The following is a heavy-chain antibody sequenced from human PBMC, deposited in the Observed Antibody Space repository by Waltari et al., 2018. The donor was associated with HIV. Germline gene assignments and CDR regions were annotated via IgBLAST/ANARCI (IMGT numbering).Heavy chain of an antibody. V-gene: IGHV3-7*01. Sequence: EVQLVESGGGLVQPGGSLRLSCAASGFPSSSYWMSWVRQAPGKGLEWVANIKQDGSEKYYVDSVKGRFTISRDNAKNSLYLQMNSLRAEDTAVYYCASAGARGGGYWGQGTLVTVSS. D-gene: IGHD3-10*01. CDR3: ASAGARGGGY. J-gene: IGHJ4*02. CDR2: IKQDGSEK. CDR1: GFPSSSYW.